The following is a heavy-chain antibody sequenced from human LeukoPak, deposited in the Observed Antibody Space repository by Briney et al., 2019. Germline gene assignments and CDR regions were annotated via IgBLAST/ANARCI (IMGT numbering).Heavy chain of an antibody. D-gene: IGHD2/OR15-2a*01. Sequence: GGSLRLSCTASGFTFTTYWMAWVRQTPGKGLEWVSNIKQDGSEKYYAESVRGRFTISRDNAKNSLYLQMNSLRAEDTAVYYCSNGIYDNSSWGQGTLVTVSS. CDR1: GFTFTTYW. CDR3: SNGIYDNSS. V-gene: IGHV3-7*01. CDR2: IKQDGSEK. J-gene: IGHJ5*02.